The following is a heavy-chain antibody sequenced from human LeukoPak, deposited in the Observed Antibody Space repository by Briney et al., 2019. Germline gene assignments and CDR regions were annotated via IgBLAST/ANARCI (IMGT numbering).Heavy chain of an antibody. J-gene: IGHJ5*02. CDR2: INHSGST. CDR3: ARRGQYYYGSVSYYA. V-gene: IGHV4-34*01. Sequence: SETLSLTCAVYGGSFSGYYWSWIRQPPGKGLEWIGEINHSGSTNYNPSLKSRVTISVDTSKNQFSLKLSSVTAADTAVYYCARRGQYYYGSVSYYAWGQGTLVTVSS. CDR1: GGSFSGYY. D-gene: IGHD3-10*01.